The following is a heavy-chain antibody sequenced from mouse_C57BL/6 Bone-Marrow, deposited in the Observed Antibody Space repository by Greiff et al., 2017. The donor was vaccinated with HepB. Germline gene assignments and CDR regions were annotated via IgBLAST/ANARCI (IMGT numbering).Heavy chain of an antibody. D-gene: IGHD1-1*01. V-gene: IGHV3-6*01. CDR1: GYSITSGYY. CDR3: ARDPTVVAPYAMDY. CDR2: ISYDGSN. Sequence: EVHLVESGPGLVKPSQSLSLTCSVTGYSITSGYYWNWIRQFPGNKLEWMGYISYDGSNNYNPSLKNRISITRDTSKNQFFLKLNSVTTEDTATYYCARDPTVVAPYAMDYWGQGTSVTVSS. J-gene: IGHJ4*01.